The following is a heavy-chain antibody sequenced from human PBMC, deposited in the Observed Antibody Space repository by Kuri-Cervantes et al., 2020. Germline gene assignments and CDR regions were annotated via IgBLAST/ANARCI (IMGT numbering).Heavy chain of an antibody. V-gene: IGHV3-73*01. CDR2: IRSKANRYAT. J-gene: IGHJ6*03. CDR3: TTPGTHYYMDV. Sequence: GWSLRLSCAASGFTFSGSAMHWVRQASGKGLEWVGRIRSKANRYATAYAASVKGRFTISRDDSKNTAYLQMNSLKTEDTAVYYCTTPGTHYYMDVWGKGTTVTVSS. D-gene: IGHD1-1*01. CDR1: GFTFSGSA.